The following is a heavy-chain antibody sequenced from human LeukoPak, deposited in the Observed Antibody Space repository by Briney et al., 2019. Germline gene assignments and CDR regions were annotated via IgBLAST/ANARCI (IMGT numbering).Heavy chain of an antibody. CDR3: ARVSGEISSFDY. CDR1: GFTVSSNY. J-gene: IGHJ4*02. D-gene: IGHD2-21*01. CDR2: VYSGGST. Sequence: GGSLRLSCAASGFTVSSNYMSWVRQAPGKGLEWVSVVYSGGSTFYAGSVKGRFTISRDNSKNTLYLQMNSLRAEDTAVYYCARVSGEISSFDYWGQGTLVTVSS. V-gene: IGHV3-66*02.